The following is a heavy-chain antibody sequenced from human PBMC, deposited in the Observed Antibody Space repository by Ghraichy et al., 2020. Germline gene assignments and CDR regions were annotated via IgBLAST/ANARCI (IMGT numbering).Heavy chain of an antibody. CDR2: IKSIFDGGTT. CDR1: GFTFNYAW. D-gene: IGHD3-3*01. J-gene: IGHJ4*02. V-gene: IGHV3-15*01. CDR3: VADSPVSAPWSFDY. Sequence: GGSLRLSCAASGFTFNYAWMSWVRQAPGKGLEWVARIKSIFDGGTTDYAAPVKGRFTISRDDPQQTLYLQMDSLKIEDTAIYFCVADSPVSAPWSFDYWGQGALVTVSS.